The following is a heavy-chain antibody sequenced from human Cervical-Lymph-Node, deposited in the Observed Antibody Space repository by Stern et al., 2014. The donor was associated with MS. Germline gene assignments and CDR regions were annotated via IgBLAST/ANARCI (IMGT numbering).Heavy chain of an antibody. Sequence: QLQLQESGPGLVKPSETLSLTCTVSGDSISSGTYYWSWLRQPPGKGLEWIGYIHYSGSTKYNPSLKSRVTISVDTSKDQFSLNLYSVTAADTAVYYCARGYCSNGLCATFDHWGQGTLLTVS. D-gene: IGHD2-8*01. J-gene: IGHJ5*02. V-gene: IGHV4-61*01. CDR3: ARGYCSNGLCATFDH. CDR2: IHYSGST. CDR1: GDSISSGTYY.